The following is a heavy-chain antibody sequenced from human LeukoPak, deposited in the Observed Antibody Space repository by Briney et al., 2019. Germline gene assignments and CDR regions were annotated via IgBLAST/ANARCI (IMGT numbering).Heavy chain of an antibody. CDR2: IYYSGST. J-gene: IGHJ3*02. Sequence: SETLSLTCTVSGGSISSYYWSWIRQPPGKGLEWIGYIYYSGSTNHNPSLKSRVTISVDTSKNQFSLKLSSVTAADTAVYYCAREMRWLQWDNAFDIWGQGTMVTVSS. V-gene: IGHV4-59*01. CDR3: AREMRWLQWDNAFDI. D-gene: IGHD5-24*01. CDR1: GGSISSYY.